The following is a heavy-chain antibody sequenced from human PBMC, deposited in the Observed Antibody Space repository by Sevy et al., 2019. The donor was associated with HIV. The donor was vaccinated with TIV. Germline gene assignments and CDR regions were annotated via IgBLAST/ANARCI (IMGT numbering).Heavy chain of an antibody. Sequence: GGSLRLSCAASGFTFDDYTMHWVRQAPGKGLEWVSLISWDGGSTDYAYSVKGRFTISRDNSKNSLYLQMNSLRTEDTALYYCAKGYCSGGSCYSGVYYYYMDVWGKGTTVTVSS. CDR2: ISWDGGST. CDR3: AKGYCSGGSCYSGVYYYYMDV. CDR1: GFTFDDYT. V-gene: IGHV3-43*01. D-gene: IGHD2-15*01. J-gene: IGHJ6*03.